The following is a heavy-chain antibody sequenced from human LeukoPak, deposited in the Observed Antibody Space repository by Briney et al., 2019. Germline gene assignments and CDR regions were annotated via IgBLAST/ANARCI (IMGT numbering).Heavy chain of an antibody. CDR2: IKQDGSEK. CDR3: ARGGGYFCSSTSCYPDY. J-gene: IGHJ4*02. V-gene: IGHV3-7*01. Sequence: GGSLRLSCAASGFTFSSYWMSWVRQAPGKGLEWVANIKQDGSEKYYVDSVKGRFTISRDNAKNSLYLQMNSPRAEDTAVYYCARGGGYFCSSTSCYPDYWGQGTLVTVSS. D-gene: IGHD2-2*01. CDR1: GFTFSSYW.